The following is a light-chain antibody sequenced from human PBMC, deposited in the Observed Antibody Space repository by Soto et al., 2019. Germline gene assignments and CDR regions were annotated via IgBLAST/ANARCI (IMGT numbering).Light chain of an antibody. V-gene: IGLV1-44*01. CDR1: SSNIGSNH. J-gene: IGLJ2*01. CDR3: AAWDDSRYGVV. CDR2: RSD. Sequence: QAVVTQSPSASGTPGQRVIIAYSGSSSNIGSNHVNWYRHLPGAAPKLLIFRSDQRPSGVPDRFSGSKSGTTASLAISGLQSGDEADYYCAAWDDSRYGVVFGGGTKLTVL.